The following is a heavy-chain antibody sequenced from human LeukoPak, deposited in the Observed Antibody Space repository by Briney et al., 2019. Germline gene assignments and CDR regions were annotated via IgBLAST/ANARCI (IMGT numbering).Heavy chain of an antibody. V-gene: IGHV3-30*01. CDR2: ISYDGSNK. CDR1: GFTFSSYA. D-gene: IGHD4-17*01. J-gene: IGHJ3*02. CDR3: ARVVTDYGDYGTRGDAFDI. Sequence: PGRSLRLSCAASGFTFSSYAMHWVRQAPGKGLEWVAVISYDGSNKYYADSVKGRFTISRDNSKNTLYLQMNSLRAEDTAVYYCARVVTDYGDYGTRGDAFDIWGQGTMVTVSS.